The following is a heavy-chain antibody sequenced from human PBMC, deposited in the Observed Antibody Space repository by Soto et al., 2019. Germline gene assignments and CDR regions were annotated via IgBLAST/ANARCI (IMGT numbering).Heavy chain of an antibody. CDR3: VHLRGNPSGAFDI. V-gene: IGHV3-23*01. Sequence: EVQLLESGGGLVQPGVSLRRSCVASGFTLSTYAMSWVRQAPGKGLEWVSGITGSGGSTYYADSVKGRFTISRDNSKSTVSLHMNSLRAEDTAVYYCVHLRGNPSGAFDILGPGTMVTVSS. CDR1: GFTLSTYA. J-gene: IGHJ3*02. D-gene: IGHD3-10*01. CDR2: ITGSGGST.